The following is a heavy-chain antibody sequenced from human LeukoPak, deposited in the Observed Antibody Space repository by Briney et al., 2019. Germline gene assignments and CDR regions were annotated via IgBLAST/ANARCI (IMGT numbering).Heavy chain of an antibody. Sequence: SETLSLTCTVSGASISDYYWSRIRQPAGKGLEWIGRIYTSGATNYSPSLKGRVTMSVDTSKNQLSLKLTSVTAADTAVYYCARDDVDTAIVTIQYWGQGSLVTVSS. V-gene: IGHV4-4*07. J-gene: IGHJ4*02. D-gene: IGHD5-18*01. CDR1: GASISDYY. CDR3: ARDDVDTAIVTIQY. CDR2: IYTSGAT.